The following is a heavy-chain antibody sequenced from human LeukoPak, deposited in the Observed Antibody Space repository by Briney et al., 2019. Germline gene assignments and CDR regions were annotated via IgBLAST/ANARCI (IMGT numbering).Heavy chain of an antibody. J-gene: IGHJ3*02. V-gene: IGHV3-21*01. CDR1: GFTFSSYS. CDR2: ISSSSSYI. CDR3: ARAFSSSWYGVGAFDI. D-gene: IGHD6-13*01. Sequence: GGSQRLSCAGSGFTFSSYSMNWVRQAPGKGLEWVSSISSSSSYIYYADSVKGRFTISRDNAKNSLYLQMNSLRAEDTAVYYCARAFSSSWYGVGAFDIWGQGTMVTVSS.